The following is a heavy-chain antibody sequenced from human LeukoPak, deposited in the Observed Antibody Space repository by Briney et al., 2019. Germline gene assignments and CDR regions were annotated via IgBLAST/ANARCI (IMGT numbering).Heavy chain of an antibody. CDR3: ATFRWGIGFEF. V-gene: IGHV4-34*01. CDR2: IRHRGRT. D-gene: IGHD3-16*01. Sequence: SETLSLTCAVYGGSLSAYYWTFIRQSPGQGLEWICEIRHRGRTNYNASFRSRVTIALDTSKNQYSLKLNAVTAADTAIYYCATFRWGIGFEFWDQGALVTVSS. J-gene: IGHJ4*02. CDR1: GGSLSAYY.